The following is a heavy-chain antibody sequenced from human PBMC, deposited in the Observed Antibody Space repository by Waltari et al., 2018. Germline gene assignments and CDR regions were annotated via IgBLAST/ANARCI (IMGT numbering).Heavy chain of an antibody. D-gene: IGHD6-13*01. V-gene: IGHV3-30*18. CDR1: GFTFSSYG. Sequence: QVQLVESGGGVVQPGRSLRLSCAASGFTFSSYGMHWVRQAPGKGLEWVAVLSYDGSKKYYADSVKGRFTISRDNSKNTLYLQMNSLRAEDTAVYYCAKDDGESAAGFDYWGQGTLVTVSS. J-gene: IGHJ4*02. CDR3: AKDDGESAAGFDY. CDR2: LSYDGSKK.